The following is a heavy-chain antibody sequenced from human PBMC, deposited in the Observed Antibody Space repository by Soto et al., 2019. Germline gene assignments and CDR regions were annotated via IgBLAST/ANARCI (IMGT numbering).Heavy chain of an antibody. CDR3: ARGLYSGYQAYMGV. J-gene: IGHJ6*03. CDR1: GYTFTSYD. CDR2: MNPNSGNT. D-gene: IGHD5-12*01. Sequence: PVKVSCKGSGYTFTSYDSNWVRQATGQGLEWMGWMNPNSGNTGYAQKFQGRVTMTRNTSISTAYMELSSLRSEDTAVYYCARGLYSGYQAYMGVWGKGTTVTVSS. V-gene: IGHV1-8*01.